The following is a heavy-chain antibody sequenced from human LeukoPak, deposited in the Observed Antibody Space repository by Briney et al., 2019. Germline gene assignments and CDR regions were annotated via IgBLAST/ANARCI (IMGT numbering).Heavy chain of an antibody. CDR1: GYTFTSYG. CDR2: ISAYNGNT. V-gene: IGHV1-18*01. J-gene: IGHJ4*02. Sequence: GASVKVSCKASGYTFTSYGISWVRQAPGQGLEWMGWISAYNGNTNYAQKLQGRVTMTTDTPTSTAYMELRSLRSDDTAVYYCARAYLNDYSNYFDYWGQGTLVTVSS. D-gene: IGHD4-11*01. CDR3: ARAYLNDYSNYFDY.